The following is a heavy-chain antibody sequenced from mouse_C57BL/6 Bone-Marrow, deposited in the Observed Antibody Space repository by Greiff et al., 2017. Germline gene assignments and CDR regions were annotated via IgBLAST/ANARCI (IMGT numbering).Heavy chain of an antibody. CDR2: ISNLAYSI. V-gene: IGHV5-15*04. CDR3: ARQDYYGSSCYAMDY. J-gene: IGHJ4*01. CDR1: GFTFSDYG. D-gene: IGHD1-1*01. Sequence: EVKLVESGGGLVQPGGSLKLSCAASGFTFSDYGMAWVRQAPRKGPEWVAFISNLAYSIYYADTVTGRFTISREHAKNTLYLEMHSLRSEDTTMYDCARQDYYGSSCYAMDYWGQGTSVTVSS.